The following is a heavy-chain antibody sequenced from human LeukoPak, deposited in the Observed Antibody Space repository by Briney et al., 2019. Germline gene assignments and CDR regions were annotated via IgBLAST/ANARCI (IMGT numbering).Heavy chain of an antibody. CDR3: ARDVVNWFDP. J-gene: IGHJ5*02. D-gene: IGHD3-22*01. V-gene: IGHV1-2*02. CDR1: GYTYTGYY. CDR2: INTNSGGT. Sequence: GASVKVSCKASGYTYTGYYMHWVRQAPGQGLEWMGWINTNSGGTNYAQKFQGRVTMTRDTSISTAYMELSRLRSDDTGVFYCARDVVNWFDPWGQGTLVTVSS.